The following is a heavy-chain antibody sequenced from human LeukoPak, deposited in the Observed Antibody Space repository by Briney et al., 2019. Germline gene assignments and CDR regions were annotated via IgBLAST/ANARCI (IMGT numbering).Heavy chain of an antibody. D-gene: IGHD4-17*01. CDR1: GYTFTSYG. J-gene: IGHJ4*02. CDR3: ARDSLRSYYFDY. V-gene: IGHV1-18*01. CDR2: ISAYNGNT. Sequence: ASVKVSCKASGYTFTSYGISWVRPAPGQGLEWMGWISAYNGNTTYAQKLQGRVTMTTDTSTSTAYMELRSLRSDDTAVYYCARDSLRSYYFDYWGQGTLVTVSS.